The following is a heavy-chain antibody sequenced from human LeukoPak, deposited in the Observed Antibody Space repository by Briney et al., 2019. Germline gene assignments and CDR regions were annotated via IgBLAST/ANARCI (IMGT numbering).Heavy chain of an antibody. J-gene: IGHJ4*02. CDR2: ISGSGGSI. V-gene: IGHV3-23*01. CDR1: GFTFSSYA. CDR3: AKDALAGLWFAY. D-gene: IGHD3-10*01. Sequence: PGGSLRLSCAASGFTFSSYAMTWVRQAPGKGLEWVSAISGSGGSIYYAESVKGRFTISRDNSKNTLYLQMSSLRADDTAVYYCAKDALAGLWFAYWSQGTLVTVSS.